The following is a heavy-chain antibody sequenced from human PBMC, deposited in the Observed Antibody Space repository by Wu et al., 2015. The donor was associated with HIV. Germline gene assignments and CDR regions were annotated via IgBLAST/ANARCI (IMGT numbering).Heavy chain of an antibody. D-gene: IGHD2-2*01. Sequence: QVQLVQSGAEVKKPGASVKVSCKASGYTFTGYYMHWVRQAPGQGLEWMGWINPNSGGTNYAQKFQGRVTMTRDTSISTAYMELSRLRSDDTAVYYCARVIVVVPAAEPNDAFDIWGQGTMVTVSS. J-gene: IGHJ3*02. V-gene: IGHV1-2*02. CDR1: GYTFTGYY. CDR3: ARVIVVVPAAEPNDAFDI. CDR2: INPNSGGT.